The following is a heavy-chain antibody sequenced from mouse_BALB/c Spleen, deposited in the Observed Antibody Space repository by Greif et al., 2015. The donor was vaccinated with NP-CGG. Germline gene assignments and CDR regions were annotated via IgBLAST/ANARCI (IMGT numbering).Heavy chain of an antibody. Sequence: VQLQQSGPELVKPGASVKISCKTSGYTFTEYTMHWVKQSHGKSLEWIGGINPNNGGTSYNQKFKGKATLTVDKSSSTASMGMRGLTTEESAVYYCARAGIYYYGRRYCDVWGAGTTVTVSA. D-gene: IGHD1-1*01. CDR3: ARAGIYYYGRRYCDV. CDR1: GYTFTEYT. CDR2: INPNNGGT. J-gene: IGHJ1*01. V-gene: IGHV1-18*01.